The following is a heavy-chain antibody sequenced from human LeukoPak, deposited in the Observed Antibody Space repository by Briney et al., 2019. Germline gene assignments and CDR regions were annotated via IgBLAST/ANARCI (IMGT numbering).Heavy chain of an antibody. Sequence: GGSLRLSCAASGFSLTNYALTWVRQAPGRGLEWVSSIRVGGTNTYYADSVKGRFTISRDDSRNTFYLYMNSLRPDDTAVYYCTKAPFDLIKGTYDLWGQGTKVTVSS. CDR2: IRVGGTNT. CDR3: TKAPFDLIKGTYDL. D-gene: IGHD3-10*01. CDR1: GFSLTNYA. J-gene: IGHJ3*01. V-gene: IGHV3-23*01.